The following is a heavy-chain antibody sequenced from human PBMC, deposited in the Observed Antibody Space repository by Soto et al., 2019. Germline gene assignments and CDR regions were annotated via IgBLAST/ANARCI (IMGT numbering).Heavy chain of an antibody. CDR2: IKQDGSEK. CDR3: ARARADYYDSSGYPLGY. V-gene: IGHV3-7*04. J-gene: IGHJ4*02. Sequence: WGSLRLSCAASGFTFSSYWMSWVRQAPGKGLEWVANIKQDGSEKYYVDSVKGRFTISRDNAKNSLYLQMNSLRAEDTAVYYCARARADYYDSSGYPLGYWGQGTLVTVSS. D-gene: IGHD3-22*01. CDR1: GFTFSSYW.